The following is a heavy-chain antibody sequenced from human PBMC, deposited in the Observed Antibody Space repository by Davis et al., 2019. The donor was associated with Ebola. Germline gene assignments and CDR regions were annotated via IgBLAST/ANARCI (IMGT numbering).Heavy chain of an antibody. J-gene: IGHJ4*02. CDR1: GFTFSRYW. D-gene: IGHD4-17*01. V-gene: IGHV3-74*01. CDR2: ISSDGGIT. Sequence: GESPKTLRAALGFTFSRYWMHWVRQAPGKGLVYVSRISSDGGITSYADSVKGRFAISRDNAKSTLYLQMNSLTAEDTAVYYCVRTTYGAPEYWGQGTLVTVSS. CDR3: VRTTYGAPEY.